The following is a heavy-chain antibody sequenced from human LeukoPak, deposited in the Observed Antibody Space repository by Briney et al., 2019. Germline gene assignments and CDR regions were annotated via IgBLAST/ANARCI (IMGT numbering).Heavy chain of an antibody. V-gene: IGHV3-30*18. Sequence: SCKASGYTFTGYYMHWVRQAPGKGLEWVALISYDGSNKYYTDSVKGRFTISRDDSKNTYLQMNRLRAEDTAVYYCAKDGGTGRIAAPGADYWGQGTLVTVSS. CDR2: ISYDGSNK. CDR1: GYTFTGYY. D-gene: IGHD6-13*01. CDR3: AKDGGTGRIAAPGADY. J-gene: IGHJ4*02.